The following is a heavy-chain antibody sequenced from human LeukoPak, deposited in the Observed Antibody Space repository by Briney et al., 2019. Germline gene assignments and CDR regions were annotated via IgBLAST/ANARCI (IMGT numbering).Heavy chain of an antibody. CDR2: ISGSGDTT. Sequence: PGGSLRLSCAASGFTFSSYGMSWVRQAPGKGLEWVSDISGSGDTTYYTDSVKGRFTISRDNSKNTLYLRMNSLRAEDTAVYYCAKRRGIHDAFDIWGQGTMVTVSS. CDR3: AKRRGIHDAFDI. J-gene: IGHJ3*02. V-gene: IGHV3-23*01. CDR1: GFTFSSYG.